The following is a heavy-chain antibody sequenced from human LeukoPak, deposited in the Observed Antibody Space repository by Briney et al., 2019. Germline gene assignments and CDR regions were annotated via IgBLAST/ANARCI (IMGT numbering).Heavy chain of an antibody. CDR2: ISRSGSVI. CDR1: GFTFSDYY. J-gene: IGHJ6*02. CDR3: TRDKYSGYGMDV. D-gene: IGHD5-12*01. V-gene: IGHV3-11*04. Sequence: GRSLRLSCAAPGFTFSDYYMSWIRKAPGKGLEWVSYISRSGSVIYDADSVKGRFTISRDNAKNSLYLQMNSLRAEDTAVYYCTRDKYSGYGMDVWGLGITVTASS.